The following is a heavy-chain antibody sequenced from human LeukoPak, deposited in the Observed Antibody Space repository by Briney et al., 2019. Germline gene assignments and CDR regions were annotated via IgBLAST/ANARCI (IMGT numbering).Heavy chain of an antibody. CDR2: ISRSGSTR. Sequence: GGSLRLSCAASGFTFSSYEMNWVRQAPVKGLEWVSYISRSGSTRYYADSVKGRFTISRDNAKNSLYLQMNSLRAEDTAVYFCARSGYSYGQPFGYWGLGALVTVSS. J-gene: IGHJ4*02. CDR3: ARSGYSYGQPFGY. V-gene: IGHV3-48*03. CDR1: GFTFSSYE. D-gene: IGHD5-18*01.